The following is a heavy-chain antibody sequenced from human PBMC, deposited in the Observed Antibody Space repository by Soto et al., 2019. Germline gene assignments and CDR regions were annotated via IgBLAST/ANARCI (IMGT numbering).Heavy chain of an antibody. V-gene: IGHV3-23*01. CDR1: GFTFSSFG. CDR3: AQAAKTTTLYNFDF. J-gene: IGHJ4*02. Sequence: EVQLLESGGGLVQPGGSLRLSCAASGFTFSSFGMNWVRRAPGKGLEWVSLITDTGDTTFHADSVKGRFTISRDNSKNTLYLQMNSLRVEDTAVYYCAQAAKTTTLYNFDFWGQGTLVTVSS. D-gene: IGHD1-1*01. CDR2: ITDTGDTT.